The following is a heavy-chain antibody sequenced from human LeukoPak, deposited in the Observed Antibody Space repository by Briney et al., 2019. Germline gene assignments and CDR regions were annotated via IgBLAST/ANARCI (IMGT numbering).Heavy chain of an antibody. J-gene: IGHJ4*02. D-gene: IGHD3-10*01. CDR3: ARASPENSSNGAGSSPLGY. V-gene: IGHV4-39*07. CDR1: GGSISSSSYY. CDR2: IYYSGST. Sequence: PSETLSLTCTVSGGSISSSSYYWGWIRQPPGKGLEWIGSIYYSGSTYYNPSLKSRVTISVDTSKNQFSLKLSSVTAADTAVYYCARASPENSSNGAGSSPLGYWGQGALVTVSS.